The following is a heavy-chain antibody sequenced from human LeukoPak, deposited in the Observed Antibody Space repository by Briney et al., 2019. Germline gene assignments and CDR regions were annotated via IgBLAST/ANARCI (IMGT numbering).Heavy chain of an antibody. V-gene: IGHV3-66*01. Sequence: GGTLRLSCAASGFTFSSYGMSWVRQAPGKGLEWVSVIYNGGSTYYADSVKGRFTISRDNAKNSLYLQMNSLRAEDTAVYYCARASKYYYDSSGYSRPRFFDYWGQGTLVTVSS. J-gene: IGHJ4*02. CDR2: IYNGGST. CDR3: ARASKYYYDSSGYSRPRFFDY. D-gene: IGHD3-22*01. CDR1: GFTFSSYG.